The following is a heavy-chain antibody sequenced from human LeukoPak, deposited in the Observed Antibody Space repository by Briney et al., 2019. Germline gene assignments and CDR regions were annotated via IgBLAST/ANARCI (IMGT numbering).Heavy chain of an antibody. Sequence: PGGSLRLSCAASGFTFSDYAMHWVRQAPGKELEYVSAISSNGGSIHYANSVKGRFTISRDNSKNTLYLQMNSLRAEDTAVYYCAKDQSTAHYDYVWGSYPSSDYWGQGTLVTVSS. D-gene: IGHD3-16*01. CDR1: GFTFSDYA. V-gene: IGHV3-64*01. CDR3: AKDQSTAHYDYVWGSYPSSDY. J-gene: IGHJ4*02. CDR2: ISSNGGSI.